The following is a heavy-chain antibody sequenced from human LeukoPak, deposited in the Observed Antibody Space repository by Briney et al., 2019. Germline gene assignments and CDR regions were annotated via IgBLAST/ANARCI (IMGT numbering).Heavy chain of an antibody. CDR3: AKDALATPTRYFQH. D-gene: IGHD5-12*01. J-gene: IGHJ1*01. V-gene: IGHV3-23*01. CDR2: VSGSGGST. Sequence: QTGGSLRLSCTASGFTLSSYAMSWVRQAPGKGLEWVSGVSGSGGSTYYADSVKGRFTISRDSSKSTLYLQMNSLRAEDTAVYYCAKDALATPTRYFQHWGQGTLVTVSS. CDR1: GFTLSSYA.